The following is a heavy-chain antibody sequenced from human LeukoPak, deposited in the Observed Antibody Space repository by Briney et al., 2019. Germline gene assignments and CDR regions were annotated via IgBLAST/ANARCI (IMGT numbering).Heavy chain of an antibody. V-gene: IGHV3-66*01. Sequence: GGSLRLSCAASGFTVSSNYMSWVRQAPGKGLEWVSVIYSGGSTYYADSVKGRFTISRDNSKNTLYLQMNSLRAEDTAVYYCAREGYCSSTSCCLDAFDIWGQGTMVTVSS. J-gene: IGHJ3*02. CDR1: GFTVSSNY. CDR2: IYSGGST. D-gene: IGHD2-2*01. CDR3: AREGYCSSTSCCLDAFDI.